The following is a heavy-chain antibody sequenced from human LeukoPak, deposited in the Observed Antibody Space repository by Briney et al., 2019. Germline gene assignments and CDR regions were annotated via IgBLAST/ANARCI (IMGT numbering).Heavy chain of an antibody. CDR2: IYSGGST. D-gene: IGHD3-22*01. Sequence: GGSLRLSCAASGFTVSSNYMSWVRQAPGKGLEWVSVIYSGGSTHYADSVKGRFTISRDNSKNTLYLQMNSLRAEDTAVYYCARVSRGPHPYYYDSSGYMDYWGQGTLATVSS. CDR3: ARVSRGPHPYYYDSSGYMDY. V-gene: IGHV3-53*01. CDR1: GFTVSSNY. J-gene: IGHJ4*02.